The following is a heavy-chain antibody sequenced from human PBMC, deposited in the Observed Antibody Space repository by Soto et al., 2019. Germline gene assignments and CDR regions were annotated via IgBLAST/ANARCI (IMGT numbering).Heavy chain of an antibody. CDR2: INWNGGST. J-gene: IGHJ4*02. V-gene: IGHV3-20*04. CDR1: GFTFDDYG. Sequence: EVQLVESGGGVVRPGGSLRLSCAASGFTFDDYGMSWVRQAPGKGLEWVSGINWNGGSTGYADSVKGRFTISRDNAKNSLYLQMNSLRAEDTALYYCAREREGDIVVVPAAPHFDYWGQGTLVTVSS. D-gene: IGHD2-2*01. CDR3: AREREGDIVVVPAAPHFDY.